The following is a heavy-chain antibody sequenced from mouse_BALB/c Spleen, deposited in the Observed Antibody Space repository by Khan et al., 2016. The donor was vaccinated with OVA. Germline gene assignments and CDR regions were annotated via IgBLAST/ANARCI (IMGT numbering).Heavy chain of an antibody. CDR1: GYTFTSNT. D-gene: IGHD2-14*01. CDR3: ARRTTEYTMDY. J-gene: IGHJ4*01. V-gene: IGHV1-4*01. CDR2: INPGSSYT. Sequence: VQLQESGAELARPGASVKMSCKASGYTFTSNTMHWVKQRPGQGLEWIGYINPGSSYTNYNQKFKDRATLTADKSSSTAYMQLSSLTSEDSAVYYCARRTTEYTMDYWGQGTSVTVSS.